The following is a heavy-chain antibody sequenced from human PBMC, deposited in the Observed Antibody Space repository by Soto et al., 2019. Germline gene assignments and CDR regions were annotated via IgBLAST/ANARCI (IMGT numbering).Heavy chain of an antibody. J-gene: IGHJ4*01. CDR3: ARMSLFYFFDS. D-gene: IGHD3-9*01. Sequence: QVQLQESGPGLVKPSETLSLTCPVSSDSMTSYYWTWIRQPPGKGLECIGYIYHSGITNYNPSLKIRVTISLDTSKNQFSLRLSSVTAADTAVYYCARMSLFYFFDSWGQGTLVTVSS. CDR1: SDSMTSYY. CDR2: IYHSGIT. V-gene: IGHV4-59*01.